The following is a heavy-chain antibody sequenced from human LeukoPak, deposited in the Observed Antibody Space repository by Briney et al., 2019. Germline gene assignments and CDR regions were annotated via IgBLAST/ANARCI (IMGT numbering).Heavy chain of an antibody. Sequence: GGSLRFSGAASGFTFSSYAMSWVRQAPGKGLEWVSAISGSGGSTYYADSVKGRFTISRDNSKNTLYLQMNSLRAEDTAVYYCAKFSSSSSTHDYWGQGTLVTVSS. V-gene: IGHV3-23*01. J-gene: IGHJ4*02. CDR2: ISGSGGST. CDR1: GFTFSSYA. D-gene: IGHD6-6*01. CDR3: AKFSSSSSTHDY.